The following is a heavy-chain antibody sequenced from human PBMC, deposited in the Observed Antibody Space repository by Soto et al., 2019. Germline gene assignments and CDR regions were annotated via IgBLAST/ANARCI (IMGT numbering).Heavy chain of an antibody. D-gene: IGHD3-10*01. CDR2: INPSGGST. J-gene: IGHJ6*03. Sequence: ASVKVSCKASGYTFTSYYMHWVRQAPGQGLEWMGIINPSGGSTSYAQKFQGRVTMTRDTSTSTVYMELSSLRSEDTAVYYFARSAWFGELFYYYYYMDVWGKGTTVTVSS. CDR3: ARSAWFGELFYYYYYMDV. V-gene: IGHV1-46*03. CDR1: GYTFTSYY.